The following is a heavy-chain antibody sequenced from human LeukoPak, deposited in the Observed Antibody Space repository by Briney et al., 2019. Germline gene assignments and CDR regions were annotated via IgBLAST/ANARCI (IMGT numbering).Heavy chain of an antibody. D-gene: IGHD3-22*01. CDR1: GFTFDDYA. V-gene: IGHV3-43D*03. Sequence: GGSLRLSCAASGFTFDDYAMHWVRQAPGKGLEWVSLISWDGGSTYYADSVKGRFTISRDNSKNSLYLQMNSLRAEDTALYYCAKANYYDSSGYLDYWGQGTLVTVSS. CDR3: AKANYYDSSGYLDY. CDR2: ISWDGGST. J-gene: IGHJ4*02.